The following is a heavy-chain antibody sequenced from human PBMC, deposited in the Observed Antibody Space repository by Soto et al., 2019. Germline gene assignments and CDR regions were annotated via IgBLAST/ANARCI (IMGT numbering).Heavy chain of an antibody. J-gene: IGHJ4*02. Sequence: QVQLVQSGAEVKKPGASVKVSCKASGYTFTSYGITWVRQAPGQGLEWMGWISAYNGNTNYAQKLQGRVTMTTYTATITAYMELRSLRSDDTAVYYCARTDSRPQDFDYWGQGTLVTVSS. CDR2: ISAYNGNT. D-gene: IGHD6-13*01. CDR3: ARTDSRPQDFDY. CDR1: GYTFTSYG. V-gene: IGHV1-18*01.